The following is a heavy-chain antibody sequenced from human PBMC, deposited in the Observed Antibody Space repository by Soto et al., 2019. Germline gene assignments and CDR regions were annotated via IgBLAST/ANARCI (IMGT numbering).Heavy chain of an antibody. V-gene: IGHV4-34*01. D-gene: IGHD2-21*01. CDR1: GGSFSGYY. J-gene: IGHJ4*02. Sequence: SETLSLTCAVYGGSFSGYYWSLIRQPPGKGLEWIGEINHSGSTNYNPSLKSRLTISVDTSKNHFSLNLNSVTAADTAVYYCASGLSGDKVDQWGQGTLVTVSS. CDR3: ASGLSGDKVDQ. CDR2: INHSGST.